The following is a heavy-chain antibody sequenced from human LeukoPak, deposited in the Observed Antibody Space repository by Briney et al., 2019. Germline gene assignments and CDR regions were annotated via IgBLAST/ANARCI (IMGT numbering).Heavy chain of an antibody. V-gene: IGHV3-21*01. D-gene: IGHD3-3*01. CDR2: INTHSGFI. CDR1: GFNFNEYA. CDR3: ARPMGYYDFWSGPPCFDY. Sequence: PGGSLRLSCTASGFNFNEYAVGWVRQPPGKRLEWVSSINTHSGFIFYAGSVKGRFTISRDNAKNSLYLQMNSLRAEDTAVYYCARPMGYYDFWSGPPCFDYWGQGALVTVSS. J-gene: IGHJ4*02.